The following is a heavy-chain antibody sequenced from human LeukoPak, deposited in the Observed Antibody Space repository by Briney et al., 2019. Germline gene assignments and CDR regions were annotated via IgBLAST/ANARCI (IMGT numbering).Heavy chain of an antibody. V-gene: IGHV4-4*07. Sequence: SETLSLTCTVSGGSISSYYWSWIRQPPGKGLEWIGRIYTSGSTNYNPSLKSRVTMSVDTSKNQFSLKLSSVTAADTAVYYCARGFGELLSRRYYYYMDVWGKGTTVTISS. J-gene: IGHJ6*03. CDR1: GGSISSYY. D-gene: IGHD3-10*01. CDR2: IYTSGST. CDR3: ARGFGELLSRRYYYYMDV.